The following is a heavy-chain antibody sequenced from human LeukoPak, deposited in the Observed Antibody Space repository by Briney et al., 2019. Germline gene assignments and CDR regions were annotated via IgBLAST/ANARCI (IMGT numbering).Heavy chain of an antibody. V-gene: IGHV3-48*04. D-gene: IGHD5-24*01. CDR1: GFTFNKYS. CDR3: AIYGRDGYKGFY. J-gene: IGHJ4*02. CDR2: IDGSSATI. Sequence: PGGSLRLSCAASGFTFNKYSMSWVRQAPGKGLEWISYIDGSSATIYYADSVKGRFTTSRDNTKNSVYLHMNSLRAEDTAMYYCAIYGRDGYKGFYWGQGTLVTVSS.